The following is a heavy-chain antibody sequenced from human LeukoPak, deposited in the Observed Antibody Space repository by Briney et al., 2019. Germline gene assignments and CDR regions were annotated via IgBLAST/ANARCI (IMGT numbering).Heavy chain of an antibody. CDR2: INHSGST. Sequence: SETLSLTCAVYGGPFSGYYWSWIRQPPGKGLEWIGEINHSGSTNYSPSLKSRVTISVDTSKNQFSLKLSSVTAADTAVYYCARVYIAVLRFLEWSRFDAFDIWGQGTMVTVSS. V-gene: IGHV4-34*01. CDR1: GGPFSGYY. CDR3: ARVYIAVLRFLEWSRFDAFDI. D-gene: IGHD3-3*01. J-gene: IGHJ3*02.